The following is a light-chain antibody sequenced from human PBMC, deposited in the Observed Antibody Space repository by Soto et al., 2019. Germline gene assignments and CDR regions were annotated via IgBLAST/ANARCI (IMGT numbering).Light chain of an antibody. CDR2: DAS. V-gene: IGKV3-11*01. CDR1: QSVSSY. CDR3: QGRTNWSIA. Sequence: EFGLTQSQAALSLSPGDRATLSFRASQSVSSYLAWYQQKPGQAPRLLIYDASNRATGIPARFSGTGSGTDFTLTINNLEPEDFAVYYCQGRTNWSIAFARGTRLEIK. J-gene: IGKJ5*01.